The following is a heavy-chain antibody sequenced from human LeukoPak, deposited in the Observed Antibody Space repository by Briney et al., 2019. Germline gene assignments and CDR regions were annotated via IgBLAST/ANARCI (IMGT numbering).Heavy chain of an antibody. CDR1: GGSISSYY. CDR2: IYYNGST. V-gene: IGHV4-59*01. D-gene: IGHD3-16*01. Sequence: PSETLSLTCTVSGGSISSYYWNWIRQPPGKGLEWIGYIYYNGSTYYNPSLKSRVTMSVDMSKNQISLKLSSVTAADTAVYYCAGAVLGLFDYWGQGTLVTVSS. CDR3: AGAVLGLFDY. J-gene: IGHJ4*02.